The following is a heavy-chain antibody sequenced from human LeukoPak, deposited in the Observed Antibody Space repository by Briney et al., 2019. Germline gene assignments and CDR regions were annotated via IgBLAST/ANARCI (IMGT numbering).Heavy chain of an antibody. V-gene: IGHV4-59*01. Sequence: PSETLSLTCTVSGGSISSYYWSWIRQPPGKGLEWIGYIYYSGSTNYSPSLKSRVTISVDTSKNQFSLKLSSVTAADTAVYYCARVGFEVASDYWGQGTLVTVSS. CDR3: ARVGFEVASDY. CDR2: IYYSGST. CDR1: GGSISSYY. D-gene: IGHD2-21*01. J-gene: IGHJ4*02.